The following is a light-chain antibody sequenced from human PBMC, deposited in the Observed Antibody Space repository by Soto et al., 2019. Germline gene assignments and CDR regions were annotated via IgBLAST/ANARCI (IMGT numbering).Light chain of an antibody. CDR3: QQRSSWGYT. Sequence: EIVLTQSPATLSLSPGERATLSCRASQSVSSYLAWYQQKPGQAPRLLIYDASNRATGIPARFSGSGSGTDFTLTISSLEPEDFAVYYCQQRSSWGYTFGQGTKLEIK. V-gene: IGKV3-11*01. CDR1: QSVSSY. J-gene: IGKJ2*01. CDR2: DAS.